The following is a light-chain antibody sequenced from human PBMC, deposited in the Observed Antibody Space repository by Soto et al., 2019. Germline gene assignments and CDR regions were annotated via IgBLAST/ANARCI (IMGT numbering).Light chain of an antibody. CDR1: SSDVGGYEY. CDR3: SSYAGENVVL. V-gene: IGLV2-8*01. CDR2: EVN. J-gene: IGLJ2*01. Sequence: QSVLTQPPSASGSPGQSVTISCTGTSSDVGGYEYVSWYHQHPGKAPKLLIFEVNKRPSGVPYRLSGSKSGNTASLTVSGLRAEDEGVYYCSSYAGENVVLFGGGTKLTVL.